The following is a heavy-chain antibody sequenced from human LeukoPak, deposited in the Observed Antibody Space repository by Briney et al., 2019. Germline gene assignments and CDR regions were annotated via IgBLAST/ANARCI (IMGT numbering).Heavy chain of an antibody. CDR3: ARDHGGDDAFDI. J-gene: IGHJ3*02. V-gene: IGHV3-7*03. CDR1: GFTFSSHW. D-gene: IGHD2-21*02. Sequence: PGGSLRLSCAASGFTFSSHWMSWVRQAPGKGLEWVANIKQDGSEKYYVDSVKGRFTISRDNAKNSLYLQMNSLRAEDTAVYYCARDHGGDDAFDIWGQGTMVTVSS. CDR2: IKQDGSEK.